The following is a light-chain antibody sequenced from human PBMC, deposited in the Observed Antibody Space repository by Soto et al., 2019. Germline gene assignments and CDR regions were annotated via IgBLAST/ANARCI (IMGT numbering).Light chain of an antibody. CDR2: KAS. Sequence: IPMTQSPSTLSASVGDRVTITCRASQSISSWLAWYQQKPGKAPKLLIYKASSLESGVPSRFSGSGSGTEFTLTISSLQPDDFATYYCQQYNSYPWTFGQGTKVDIK. CDR1: QSISSW. CDR3: QQYNSYPWT. V-gene: IGKV1-5*03. J-gene: IGKJ1*01.